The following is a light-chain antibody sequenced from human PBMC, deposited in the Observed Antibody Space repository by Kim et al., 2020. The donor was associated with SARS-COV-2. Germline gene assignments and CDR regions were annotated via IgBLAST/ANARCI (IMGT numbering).Light chain of an antibody. CDR3: SSYAASNNKV. CDR1: SSDVGGYNF. J-gene: IGLJ1*01. Sequence: GQSVTISCTGSSSDVGGYNFISWYQQHPGKAPKLIIYEVNKRPSGVPDRFSASKSGNTASLTVYGLQAEDEADYYCSSYAASNNKVFGTGTKVTVL. CDR2: EVN. V-gene: IGLV2-8*01.